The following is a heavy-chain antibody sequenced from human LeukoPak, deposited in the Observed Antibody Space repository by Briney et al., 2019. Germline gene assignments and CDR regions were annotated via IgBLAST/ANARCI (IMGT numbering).Heavy chain of an antibody. CDR1: GGSISSGDYY. V-gene: IGHV4-30-4*01. D-gene: IGHD2-2*01. CDR2: IYHSGST. J-gene: IGHJ6*02. Sequence: SQTLSLTCTVSGGSISSGDYYWSWVRQPPGKGLEWIGEIYHSGSTNYNPSLKSRVTISVDKSKNQFSLKLSSVTAADTAVYYCARDRAYCSSTSCSWDPYYYYGMDVWGQGTTVTVSS. CDR3: ARDRAYCSSTSCSWDPYYYYGMDV.